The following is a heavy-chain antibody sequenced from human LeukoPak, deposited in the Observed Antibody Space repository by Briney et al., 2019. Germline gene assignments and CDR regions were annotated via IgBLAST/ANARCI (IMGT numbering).Heavy chain of an antibody. CDR3: ARADDYGDYVYPFDY. V-gene: IGHV4-59*01. CDR2: IYYSGST. D-gene: IGHD4-17*01. Sequence: PSETLSLTCTVSGGSISSYYWSWIRQPPGKGLEWIGYIYYSGSTNYNPSLKSRVTISVDTSKNQFSLKLSSVTAADTAVYYCARADDYGDYVYPFDYWGQGTLVTVSS. CDR1: GGSISSYY. J-gene: IGHJ4*02.